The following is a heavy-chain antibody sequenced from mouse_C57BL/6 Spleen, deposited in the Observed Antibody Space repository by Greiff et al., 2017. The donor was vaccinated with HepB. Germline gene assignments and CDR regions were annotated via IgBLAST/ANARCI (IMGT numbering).Heavy chain of an antibody. CDR1: GYTFTSYW. CDR2: IHPNSGST. D-gene: IGHD2-2*01. J-gene: IGHJ2*01. V-gene: IGHV1-64*01. CDR3: ARLDGYDGFDY. Sequence: QVQLKQPGAELVKPGASVKLSCKASGYTFTSYWMHWVKQRPGQGLEWIGMIHPNSGSTNYNEKFKSKATLTVDKSSSTAYMQLSSLTSEDSAVYYCARLDGYDGFDYWGQGTTLTVSS.